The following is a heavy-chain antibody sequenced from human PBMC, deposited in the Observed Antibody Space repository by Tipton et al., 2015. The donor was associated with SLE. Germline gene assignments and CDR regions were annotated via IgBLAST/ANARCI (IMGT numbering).Heavy chain of an antibody. CDR1: GYSISSGYY. CDR2: IYHSGST. V-gene: IGHV4-38-2*02. D-gene: IGHD2-2*02. J-gene: IGHJ3*02. Sequence: TLSPTCTVSGYSISSGYYWGWIRQPPGKGLEWIGSIYHSGSTYYNPSLKSRVTISVDTSKNQFSLKLSSVTAADTAVYYCARDREVPAAIGAFDIWGQGTMVTVSS. CDR3: ARDREVPAAIGAFDI.